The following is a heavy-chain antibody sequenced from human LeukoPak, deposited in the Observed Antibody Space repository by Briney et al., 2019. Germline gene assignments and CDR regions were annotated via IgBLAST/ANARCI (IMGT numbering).Heavy chain of an antibody. Sequence: ASVKVSCKASGYSFTSYYMHWARQAPGQGLEWMGIINPSGGSTSYAQKFQGRVTMTRDTSTSTVYMKLSSLRSEDTAVYYCARALSSYDSTPGGLDYWGQGTLVTVSS. D-gene: IGHD3-3*01. V-gene: IGHV1-46*01. J-gene: IGHJ4*02. CDR2: INPSGGST. CDR1: GYSFTSYY. CDR3: ARALSSYDSTPGGLDY.